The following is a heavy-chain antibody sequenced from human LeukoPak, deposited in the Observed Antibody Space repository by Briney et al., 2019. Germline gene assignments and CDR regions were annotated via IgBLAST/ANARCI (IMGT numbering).Heavy chain of an antibody. D-gene: IGHD6-6*01. J-gene: IGHJ5*02. CDR3: ARGAQQLVFRWFDP. Sequence: ASVKVSCKASGYTFTGYYMRWVRQAPGQGLEWMGWINPNSGGTNYAQKFQGRVTMTRDTSISTAYMELSRLRSDDTAVYYCARGAQQLVFRWFDPWGQGTLVTVSS. V-gene: IGHV1-2*02. CDR1: GYTFTGYY. CDR2: INPNSGGT.